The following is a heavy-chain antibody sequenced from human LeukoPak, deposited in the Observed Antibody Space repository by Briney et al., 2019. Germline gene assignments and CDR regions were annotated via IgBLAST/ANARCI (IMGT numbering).Heavy chain of an antibody. D-gene: IGHD3-16*02. CDR1: GGSISSYY. V-gene: IGHV4-59*08. J-gene: IGHJ4*02. CDR2: IYYSGST. CDR3: ARLQPVTFGGVIANILDY. Sequence: DPSETLSLTCTVSGGSISSYYWSWIRQPPGKGLVWIGYIYYSGSTNYNPSLKSRVTISVDTSKNQFSLKLSSVTAADTAVYYCARLQPVTFGGVIANILDYWGQGTLVTVSS.